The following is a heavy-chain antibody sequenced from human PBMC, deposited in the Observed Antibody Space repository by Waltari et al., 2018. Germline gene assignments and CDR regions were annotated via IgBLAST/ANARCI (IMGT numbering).Heavy chain of an antibody. D-gene: IGHD3-3*01. CDR2: INAGNGNT. V-gene: IGHV1-3*01. CDR3: ARGSDRSGYYYNY. Sequence: QVQLVQSGAEVKKPGASVKVSCKASGYTFTSYAMHWVRQAPGQRLEWMGWINAGNGNTKYSQKFQGRVTITRDTSASTAYMELSSLRSEDTAVYYCARGSDRSGYYYNYWGQETLVTVSS. J-gene: IGHJ4*02. CDR1: GYTFTSYA.